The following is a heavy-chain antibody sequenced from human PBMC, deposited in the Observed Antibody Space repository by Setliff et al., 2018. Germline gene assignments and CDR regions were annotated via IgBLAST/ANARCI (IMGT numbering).Heavy chain of an antibody. J-gene: IGHJ6*03. Sequence: LSLTCTVSHGSISSGNYFWGWIRQPPGKGLEWMGSIFYTGSTYYSPSRKSRVTMSVDTSKNQFSLNLNSVTAADTAVYYCARQPYSTTYYYYYYYMDVWGKGTTVTVSS. CDR1: HGSISSGNYF. D-gene: IGHD6-13*01. CDR2: IFYTGST. CDR3: ARQPYSTTYYYYYYYMDV. V-gene: IGHV4-39*01.